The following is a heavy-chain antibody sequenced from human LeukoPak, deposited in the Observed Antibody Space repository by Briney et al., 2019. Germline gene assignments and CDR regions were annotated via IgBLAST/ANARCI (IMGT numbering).Heavy chain of an antibody. CDR2: MNPNNGNT. D-gene: IGHD6-19*01. V-gene: IGHV1-8*01. CDR1: GYIFTSYD. Sequence: ASVRGSCKASGYIFTSYDINWVRQATGQGLEWMGWMNPNNGNTGYAQKFQGRVTMTRNTSISTAYMELSSLRSEDTAVYYCARGLIGSGWSGSYYYYGMDVWGQGTTVTVSS. J-gene: IGHJ6*02. CDR3: ARGLIGSGWSGSYYYYGMDV.